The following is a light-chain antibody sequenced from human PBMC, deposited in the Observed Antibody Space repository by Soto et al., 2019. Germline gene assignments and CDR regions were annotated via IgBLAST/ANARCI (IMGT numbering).Light chain of an antibody. V-gene: IGKV3D-15*01. CDR1: QSVNIN. J-gene: IGKJ4*01. CDR3: QQYKDWPPLT. CDR2: GAS. Sequence: EIVMTQSPVTLSASPGERVTLSCRASQSVNINLAWYQQRHGQAPRVLLYGASNRASGIPDKFSCSGSGTDFTLTISSLEPDDFALYFCQQYKDWPPLTFGGGTRVEIK.